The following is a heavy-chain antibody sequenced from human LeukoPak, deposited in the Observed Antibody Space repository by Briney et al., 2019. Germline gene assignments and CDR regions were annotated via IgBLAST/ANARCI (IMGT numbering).Heavy chain of an antibody. CDR2: IRYDGRNQ. CDR1: GFTFTSYG. CDR3: AKELNGWFAEFVDF. Sequence: GRSLRLSCAASGFTFTSYGMHWVPQAPGKGLERGAFIRYDGRNQYYADSVKGRFTISRDNSKNTLYLQMNSLRAEDTAVYYCAKELNGWFAEFVDFWGQGTLVTVSS. D-gene: IGHD3-10*01. V-gene: IGHV3-30*02. J-gene: IGHJ4*02.